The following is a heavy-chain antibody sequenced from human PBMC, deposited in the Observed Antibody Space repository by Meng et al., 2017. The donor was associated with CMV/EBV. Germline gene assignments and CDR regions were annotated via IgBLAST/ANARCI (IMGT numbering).Heavy chain of an antibody. CDR2: IYYSGST. Sequence: VSGGSISSGGYYWGWIRQHPGKGLEWIGYIYYSGSTYYNPSLKSRVTISVDTSKNQFSLKLSSVTAADTAVYYCARDPNYGSGSPDYWGQGTLVTVSS. D-gene: IGHD3-10*01. CDR1: GGSISSGGYY. J-gene: IGHJ4*02. V-gene: IGHV4-31*02. CDR3: ARDPNYGSGSPDY.